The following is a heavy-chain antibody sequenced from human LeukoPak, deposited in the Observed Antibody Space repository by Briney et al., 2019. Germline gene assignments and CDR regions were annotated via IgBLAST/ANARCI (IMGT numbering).Heavy chain of an antibody. CDR1: GFTVSSNY. V-gene: IGHV3-53*01. J-gene: IGHJ4*02. Sequence: GGSLRLSCAASGFTVSSNYMSWVRQAPGKGLEWVSVIYSGGSTYYADSVKGRFTISRDNSKNTLYLQMNSRRAEDTAVYYCARDHDGSGFDYWGQGTLVTVSS. CDR3: ARDHDGSGFDY. D-gene: IGHD3-10*01. CDR2: IYSGGST.